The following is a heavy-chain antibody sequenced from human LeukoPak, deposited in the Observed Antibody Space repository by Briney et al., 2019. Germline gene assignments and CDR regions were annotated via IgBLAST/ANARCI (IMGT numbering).Heavy chain of an antibody. CDR3: ARGLMRVVDYYYYYYMDV. CDR1: GGSISSYY. V-gene: IGHV4-4*07. J-gene: IGHJ6*03. D-gene: IGHD3-22*01. Sequence: SETLSLTCTVSGGSISSYYWSWIRQPAGKGLEWIGRIYTSGSTDYNPSLKSRVTISVDKSKNQFSLKLSSVTAADTAVYYCARGLMRVVDYYYYYYMDVWGKGTTVTVSS. CDR2: IYTSGST.